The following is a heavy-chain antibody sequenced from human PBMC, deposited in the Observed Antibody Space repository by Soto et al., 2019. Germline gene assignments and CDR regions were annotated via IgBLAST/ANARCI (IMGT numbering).Heavy chain of an antibody. Sequence: PGGSLRLSCAASGFTFSSYAMHWVRQAPGKGLEWVAVISYDGSNKYYADSVKGRFTISRDNSKNTLYLQMNSLRAEDTAVYYCARPVYSYYYYGMDVWGQGTTVTVSS. V-gene: IGHV3-30-3*01. CDR3: ARPVYSYYYYGMDV. CDR2: ISYDGSNK. D-gene: IGHD1-20*01. CDR1: GFTFSSYA. J-gene: IGHJ6*02.